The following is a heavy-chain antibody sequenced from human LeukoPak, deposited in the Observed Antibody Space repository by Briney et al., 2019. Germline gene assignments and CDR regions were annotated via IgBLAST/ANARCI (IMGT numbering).Heavy chain of an antibody. J-gene: IGHJ4*02. Sequence: GGSLRLSCAASGFTFSSYGMHWVRQAPGKGLEWVAVISYDGSNKYYADSVKGRFTISRDNSKNTLYLQMNSLRTEDTAVYYCASGWNYYDSRGLDYWGQGILVIVSS. CDR1: GFTFSSYG. D-gene: IGHD3-22*01. CDR2: ISYDGSNK. CDR3: ASGWNYYDSRGLDY. V-gene: IGHV3-30*03.